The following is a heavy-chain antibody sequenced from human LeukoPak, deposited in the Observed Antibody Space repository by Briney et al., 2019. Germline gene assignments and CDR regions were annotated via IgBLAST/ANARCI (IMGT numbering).Heavy chain of an antibody. D-gene: IGHD1-26*01. Sequence: GGSLRLSCAASGFTLSSYAMSWVRQAPGKGLEWVSAISGSGGSTYYADSVKGRFTISRDNSKNTLYLQMNSLRAEDTAVYYCANGVSGSYSRFDYWGQGTLVTVSS. J-gene: IGHJ4*02. V-gene: IGHV3-23*01. CDR2: ISGSGGST. CDR3: ANGVSGSYSRFDY. CDR1: GFTLSSYA.